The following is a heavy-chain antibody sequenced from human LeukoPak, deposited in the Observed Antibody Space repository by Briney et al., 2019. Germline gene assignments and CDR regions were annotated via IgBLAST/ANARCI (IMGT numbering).Heavy chain of an antibody. J-gene: IGHJ4*02. CDR2: INWNGGST. Sequence: GGSLRLSCAASGFTFDDYGMSWVRQAPGKGLEWVSGINWNGGSTGYADSVKGRFTISRDNAENSLYLQMNSLRAEDTAVYYCARAKREVITTTYYFDYWGQGTLVTVSS. CDR3: ARAKREVITTTYYFDY. V-gene: IGHV3-20*04. CDR1: GFTFDDYG. D-gene: IGHD3-22*01.